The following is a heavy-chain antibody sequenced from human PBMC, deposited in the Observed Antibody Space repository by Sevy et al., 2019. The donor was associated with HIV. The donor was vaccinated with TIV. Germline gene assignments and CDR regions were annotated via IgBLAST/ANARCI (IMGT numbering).Heavy chain of an antibody. Sequence: ASVKVSCKASGYTFSDSGYYVHWVRQAPGQGLEWMGWINPKSGATNYAQKFQGRVTMTRETSVSTANMELNRLTSDDTAVYYYARESYDFWTGPVDYDYGMDVWGQGTTVTVSS. CDR3: ARESYDFWTGPVDYDYGMDV. J-gene: IGHJ6*02. CDR1: GYTFSDSGYY. V-gene: IGHV1-2*02. CDR2: INPKSGAT. D-gene: IGHD3-3*01.